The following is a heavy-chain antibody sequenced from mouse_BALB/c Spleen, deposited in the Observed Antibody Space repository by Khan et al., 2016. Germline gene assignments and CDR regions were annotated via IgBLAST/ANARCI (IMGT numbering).Heavy chain of an antibody. D-gene: IGHD2-10*01. CDR1: GYTFTNYG. Sequence: QIQLVQSGPELKKPGETVKISCKASGYTFTNYGMNWVKQAPGKGLKWMGWINTYTGEPTYADDFKGRFAFSLDTSASTAYLQINNLKDEDTATYFCARTYYGNFYFDDWGQGTTLTVSS. V-gene: IGHV9-3-1*01. CDR3: ARTYYGNFYFDD. CDR2: INTYTGEP. J-gene: IGHJ2*01.